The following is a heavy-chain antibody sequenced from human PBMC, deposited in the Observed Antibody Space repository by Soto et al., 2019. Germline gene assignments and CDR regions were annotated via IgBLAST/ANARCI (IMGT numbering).Heavy chain of an antibody. Sequence: SETLSLTCTVSGGSISSSSYYWGWIRQPPGKGLERIGSIYYSGSTYYNPSLKSRVTISVDTSKNPFPLKLSSVTAADTAVYYCASTRNWNYVHYYYMDVWGKGTTVTVSS. CDR1: GGSISSSSYY. V-gene: IGHV4-39*01. CDR3: ASTRNWNYVHYYYMDV. CDR2: IYYSGST. D-gene: IGHD1-7*01. J-gene: IGHJ6*03.